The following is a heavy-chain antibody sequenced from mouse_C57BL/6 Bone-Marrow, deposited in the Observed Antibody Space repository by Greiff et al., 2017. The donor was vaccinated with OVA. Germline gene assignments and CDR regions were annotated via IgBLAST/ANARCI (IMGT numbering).Heavy chain of an antibody. CDR1: GFNIKDDY. Sequence: EVQLQQSGAELVRPGASVKLSCTASGFNIKDDYMHWVKQRPEQGLEWIGWIDPENGDTEYASKFQGKATLTDEPSSNTAYLQLSSLTSVYTAVYCFTTYDYDPAWFAYWGQGTLVTVSA. CDR2: IDPENGDT. CDR3: TTYDYDPAWFAY. V-gene: IGHV14-4*01. J-gene: IGHJ3*01. D-gene: IGHD2-4*01.